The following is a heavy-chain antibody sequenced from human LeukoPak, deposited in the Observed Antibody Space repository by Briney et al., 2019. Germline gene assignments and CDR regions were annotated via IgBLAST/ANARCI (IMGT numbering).Heavy chain of an antibody. V-gene: IGHV1-2*02. D-gene: IGHD2/OR15-2a*01. J-gene: IGHJ4*02. CDR1: GYTFTGYY. CDR3: ARDPLYESGPPVDY. CDR2: INPNSGGT. Sequence: ASVKVSCKASGYTFTGYYMHWVRQAPGQGLERMGWINPNSGGTNYAQKFQGRVTMTSDTSNSTAYMELSRLSSDDTAVYYCARDPLYESGPPVDYWGQGTLVTVSS.